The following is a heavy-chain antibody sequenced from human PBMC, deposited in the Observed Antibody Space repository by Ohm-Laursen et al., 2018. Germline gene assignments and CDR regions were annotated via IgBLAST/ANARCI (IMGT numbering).Heavy chain of an antibody. CDR1: GFSFTSSW. CDR2: INPDASGK. V-gene: IGHV3-7*03. J-gene: IGHJ4*02. Sequence: SLRLSCTASGFSFTSSWMTWIRQAPGRGLEWVATINPDASGKYYVDSVKGRFTVSRDNAKNSLYLQMDSLRAEDTAVYYCAKRRSREATGGPPESYWGQGTLVTVSS. D-gene: IGHD2-15*01. CDR3: AKRRSREATGGPPESY.